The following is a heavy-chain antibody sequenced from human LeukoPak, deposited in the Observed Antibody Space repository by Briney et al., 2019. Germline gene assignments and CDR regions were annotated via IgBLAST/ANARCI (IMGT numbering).Heavy chain of an antibody. Sequence: PGGSLRLSCAASGFTFSSYGMHWVRQAPGKGLEWVAVIWYNGSNKYYADSVKGRFTISRDNPKNTLYLQMNSLRAEDTAVYYCAREKPAQVYYGMDVWGQGTTVTVSS. V-gene: IGHV3-33*01. CDR2: IWYNGSNK. J-gene: IGHJ6*02. CDR1: GFTFSSYG. CDR3: AREKPAQVYYGMDV. D-gene: IGHD2-2*01.